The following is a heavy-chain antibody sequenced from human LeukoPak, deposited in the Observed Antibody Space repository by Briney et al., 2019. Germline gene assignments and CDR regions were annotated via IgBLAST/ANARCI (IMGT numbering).Heavy chain of an antibody. CDR2: ISSSSSYI. D-gene: IGHD6-13*01. J-gene: IGHJ4*02. CDR1: GFTFSSYS. Sequence: PGGSLRLSCAASGFTFSSYSMNWVRQAPGKGLEWVSSISSSSSYIYYADSVKGRFTISRDNAKNSLYLQMNSLRAEDTAVYYCARRGVGIAAAGNLFDYWGQGTLVTVSS. V-gene: IGHV3-21*01. CDR3: ARRGVGIAAAGNLFDY.